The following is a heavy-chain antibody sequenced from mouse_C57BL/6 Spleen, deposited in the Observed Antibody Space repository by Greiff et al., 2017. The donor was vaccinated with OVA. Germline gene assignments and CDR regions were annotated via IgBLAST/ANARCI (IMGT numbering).Heavy chain of an antibody. D-gene: IGHD1-1*01. CDR3: ARERGITTVVATGFDY. J-gene: IGHJ2*01. V-gene: IGHV1-19*01. CDR1: GYTLTDYY. CDR2: INPYNGGT. Sequence: VPLQQSGPVLVKPGASVKMSCKASGYTLTDYYMNWVKQSHGKSLEWIGVINPYNGGTSYNQKFKGKATLTVDKSSSTAYMELNSLTSEDSAVYYCARERGITTVVATGFDYWGQGTTLTVSS.